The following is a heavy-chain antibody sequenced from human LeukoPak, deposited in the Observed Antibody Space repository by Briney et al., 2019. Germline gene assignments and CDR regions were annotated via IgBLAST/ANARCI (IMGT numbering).Heavy chain of an antibody. CDR3: AKVEGGYYDILTGSFAVNHLDY. J-gene: IGHJ4*02. V-gene: IGHV1-69*02. CDR2: IIPILGIA. CDR1: GGTFSSYT. Sequence: AASVKVSCKASGGTFSSYTISWVRQAPGQGLEWMGRIIPILGIANYAQKFQGRVTITADKSTSTAYMELSSLRSEDTAVYYCAKVEGGYYDILTGSFAVNHLDYWGQGTLVTVSS. D-gene: IGHD3-9*01.